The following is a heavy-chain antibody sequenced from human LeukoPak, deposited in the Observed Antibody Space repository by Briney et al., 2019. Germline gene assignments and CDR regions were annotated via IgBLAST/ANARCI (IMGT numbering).Heavy chain of an antibody. V-gene: IGHV1-69*04. CDR3: ARGLGSSGPGY. Sequence: ASVKVSCKASGGTFSSYAISWVRQAPGQGLEWMRRIIPILGTANYAQKFQGRVTITADKSTSTAYMELSSLRSEDTAVYYCARGLGSSGPGYWGQGTLVTVSS. D-gene: IGHD6-19*01. CDR1: GGTFSSYA. CDR2: IIPILGTA. J-gene: IGHJ4*02.